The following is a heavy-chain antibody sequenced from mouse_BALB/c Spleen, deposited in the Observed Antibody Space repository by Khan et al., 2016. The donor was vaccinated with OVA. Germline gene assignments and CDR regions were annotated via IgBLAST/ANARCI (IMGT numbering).Heavy chain of an antibody. Sequence: QVQLKESGPGLVAPSQSLSITCTVSGFSLTSYGVRWVRQSPGKGLEWLGVIWGDGSTNYHSTLISRLIISKDNSKSQVFLKLIGLQTDDTARYCCAKCTPDYYSMDYWGQGTSVTVSS. CDR3: AKCTPDYYSMDY. CDR1: GFSLTSYG. V-gene: IGHV2-3*01. J-gene: IGHJ4*01. CDR2: IWGDGST.